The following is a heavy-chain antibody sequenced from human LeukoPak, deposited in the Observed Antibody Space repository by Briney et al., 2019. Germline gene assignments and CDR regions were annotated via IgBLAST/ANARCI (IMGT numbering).Heavy chain of an antibody. Sequence: PGGSLRLSCAASGFTFSSYAMSWVRQAPGKGLEWVSAISGSGGSTYYADSVKGRFTISRDNSKNTLYLQMNSLRAEDTAVYYCAKDRGPYGSGVVKSDAFDIWGQGTMVTVSS. CDR2: ISGSGGST. CDR3: AKDRGPYGSGVVKSDAFDI. D-gene: IGHD3-10*01. J-gene: IGHJ3*02. V-gene: IGHV3-23*01. CDR1: GFTFSSYA.